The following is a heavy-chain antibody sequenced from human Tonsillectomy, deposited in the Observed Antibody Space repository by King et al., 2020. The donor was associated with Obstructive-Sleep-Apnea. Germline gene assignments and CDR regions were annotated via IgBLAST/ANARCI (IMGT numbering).Heavy chain of an antibody. V-gene: IGHV4-59*08. CDR3: ARQDYYYYGMDV. CDR1: CGSISSYY. Sequence: QLQESGPGLVKPSETLSLNCTVSCGSISSYYWSWIRQPPGKGLEWIGYIYDSGSTNYNPSLKSRVTISVSTSKNQFSLKLSSVTAADTAVYYCARQDYYYYGMDVWGQGTTVTVSS. J-gene: IGHJ6*02. CDR2: IYDSGST.